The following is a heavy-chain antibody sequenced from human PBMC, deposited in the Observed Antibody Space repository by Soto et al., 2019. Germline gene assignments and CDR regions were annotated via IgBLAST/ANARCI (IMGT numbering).Heavy chain of an antibody. D-gene: IGHD1-20*01. V-gene: IGHV3-30-3*01. Sequence: QVQLVESGGGVVQPGRSLRLSCAASGFTFSSYAMHWVRQAPGKGLEWVAVISYDGSNKYYADSVKGRFTISRDNSKNPLYLQMNSLRAEDTAVYYCARGYTWNDVTLGFDYWGQGTLVTVSS. CDR3: ARGYTWNDVTLGFDY. CDR2: ISYDGSNK. CDR1: GFTFSSYA. J-gene: IGHJ4*02.